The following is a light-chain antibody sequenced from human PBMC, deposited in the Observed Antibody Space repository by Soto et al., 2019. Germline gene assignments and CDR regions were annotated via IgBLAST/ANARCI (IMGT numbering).Light chain of an antibody. CDR1: SSNIGAGHD. J-gene: IGLJ1*01. CDR3: QSYDSSLSGGV. Sequence: QSVLTQPPSVSGAPGQRLTISCTGSSSNIGAGHDVHWYQQLPGTAPKLVIFGNNNQPSGVPDRFSGSKSGVSASLAISGLLAEDEADYYCQSYDSSLSGGVFGTGTKVTVL. V-gene: IGLV1-40*01. CDR2: GNN.